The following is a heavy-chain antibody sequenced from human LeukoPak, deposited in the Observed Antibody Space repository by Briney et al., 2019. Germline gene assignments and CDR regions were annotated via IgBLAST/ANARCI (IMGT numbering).Heavy chain of an antibody. CDR1: GFTFSGNG. D-gene: IGHD1-26*01. CDR3: ARDFEYSGSDEAGWYFDP. V-gene: IGHV3-30*03. Sequence: GGSLRLSCAASGFTFSGNGWHWVGQAPGKGLEWVAVISYDGSNKYYADSVKGRFTISRDNSKNTLYLQMNSLRSDDTAVYYCARDFEYSGSDEAGWYFDPWGRGTLVTVS. J-gene: IGHJ2*01. CDR2: ISYDGSNK.